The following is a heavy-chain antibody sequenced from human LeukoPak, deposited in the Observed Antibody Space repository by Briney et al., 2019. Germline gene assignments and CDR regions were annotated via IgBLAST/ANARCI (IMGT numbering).Heavy chain of an antibody. V-gene: IGHV3-48*04. CDR1: GFTFSSYW. D-gene: IGHD6-19*01. CDR2: ISFSVNTK. J-gene: IGHJ4*02. Sequence: PGGSLRLSCAASGFTFSSYWMSWVRQAPGKGLEWVSYISFSVNTKYYGDSVKGRFTISRDNAKNSLYLHMDSLRAEDTAVYYCARGAYSSGWVYFDHWGQGTLVTVSS. CDR3: ARGAYSSGWVYFDH.